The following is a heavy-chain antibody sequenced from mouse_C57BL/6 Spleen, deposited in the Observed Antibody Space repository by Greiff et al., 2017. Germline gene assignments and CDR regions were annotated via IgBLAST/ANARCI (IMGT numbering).Heavy chain of an antibody. J-gene: IGHJ1*03. Sequence: QVQLQQSGAELVKPGASVKFSCKASGYAFSSYWMNWVKQRPGKGLEWIGQIYPGDGDTNYNGKFKGKATLTADKSSSTAYMQLSGLTSEDSAVYFCARRGTTVVDWYFDVWGTGTTVTVSS. CDR2: IYPGDGDT. V-gene: IGHV1-80*01. CDR1: GYAFSSYW. D-gene: IGHD1-1*01. CDR3: ARRGTTVVDWYFDV.